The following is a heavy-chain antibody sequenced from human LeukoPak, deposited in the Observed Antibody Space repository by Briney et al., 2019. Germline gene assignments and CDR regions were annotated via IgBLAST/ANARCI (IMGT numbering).Heavy chain of an antibody. J-gene: IGHJ3*02. V-gene: IGHV4-34*01. Sequence: PSETLSLTCAVYGGSFSGYYWSWIRQPPGKGLEWIGEINHSGSTNYNPSLKTRVTISVDTSNNQFSLKLSSVTAADTAVYYCARGLVVARHDAFDIWGQGTMVTVSS. CDR2: INHSGST. CDR3: ARGLVVARHDAFDI. D-gene: IGHD2-21*01. CDR1: GGSFSGYY.